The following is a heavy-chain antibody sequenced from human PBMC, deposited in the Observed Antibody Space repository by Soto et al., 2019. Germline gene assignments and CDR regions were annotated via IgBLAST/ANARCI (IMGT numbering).Heavy chain of an antibody. CDR2: IHDSGST. J-gene: IGHJ4*02. Sequence: SETLSLTCTVFGGSINGFYWSWIRQPPSKGLEWIAYIHDSGSTKYNSSVKSRVTISVDKSKNQFSLDMSSVTAADTAVYYCARFRGYYDSTGYLYYLDYWGQGALVTVSS. CDR3: ARFRGYYDSTGYLYYLDY. CDR1: GGSINGFY. D-gene: IGHD3-22*01. V-gene: IGHV4-59*01.